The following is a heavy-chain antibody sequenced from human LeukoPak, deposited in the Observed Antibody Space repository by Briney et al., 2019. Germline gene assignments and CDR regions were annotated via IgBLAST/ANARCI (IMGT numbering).Heavy chain of an antibody. J-gene: IGHJ4*02. V-gene: IGHV1-69*05. CDR1: GGTFSSYA. Sequence: GSSVKVSCKASGGTFSSYAISWVRQAPGQGLEWMGGIIPIFGTANYAQKFQGRVTITTDESTSTAYMELSSLRSEDTAVYYCARARASKGVVFRGFDYWGQGTLVTVSS. CDR3: ARARASKGVVFRGFDY. CDR2: IIPIFGTA. D-gene: IGHD3-3*01.